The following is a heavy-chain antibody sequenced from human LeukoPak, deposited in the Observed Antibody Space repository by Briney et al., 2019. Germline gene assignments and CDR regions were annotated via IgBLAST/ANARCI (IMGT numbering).Heavy chain of an antibody. J-gene: IGHJ4*02. CDR1: GFTFTRYS. D-gene: IGHD6-13*01. CDR3: ARNRGIITAADCFDY. CDR2: IWYDGSNK. V-gene: IGHV3-33*01. Sequence: GGSLRLSCAASGFTFTRYSAHWVRQAPGKGLEWVAVIWYDGSNKYYADSVKGRFTISRDNSKNTLYLQMNSLRAEDTAVYYCARNRGIITAADCFDYCGRGNLVTVSS.